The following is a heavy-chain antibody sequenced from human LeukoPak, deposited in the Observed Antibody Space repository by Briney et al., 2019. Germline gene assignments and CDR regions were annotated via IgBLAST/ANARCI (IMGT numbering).Heavy chain of an antibody. J-gene: IGHJ6*02. Sequence: SETLSLTCTVSGGSISSYYWSWTRQPPGKGLGWIGYIYYSGSTNYNPSLKSRVTISVDTSKNQFSLKLSSVTAADTAVYYCARTPITMVRGVMVWDYGMDVWGQGTTVTVSS. V-gene: IGHV4-59*01. CDR1: GGSISSYY. CDR2: IYYSGST. CDR3: ARTPITMVRGVMVWDYGMDV. D-gene: IGHD3-10*01.